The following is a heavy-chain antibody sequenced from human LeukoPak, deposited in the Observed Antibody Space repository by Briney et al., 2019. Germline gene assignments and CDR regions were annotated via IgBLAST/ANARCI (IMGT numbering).Heavy chain of an antibody. CDR1: EFPFSVYA. V-gene: IGHV3-23*01. J-gene: IGHJ2*01. D-gene: IGHD1-1*01. CDR2: IDASGSDT. Sequence: GGSLRLSCEVSEFPFSVYAMAWVRQAPGQGLEWVSAIDASGSDTYYTDSVKGRFTISRDNSKNTVYLQMNSLRVEDTAVYYCAKPRAMTTGVGRYFDLWGRGTLVTVSS. CDR3: AKPRAMTTGVGRYFDL.